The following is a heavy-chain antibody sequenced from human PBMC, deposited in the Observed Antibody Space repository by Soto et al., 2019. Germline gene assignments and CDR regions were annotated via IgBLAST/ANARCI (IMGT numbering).Heavy chain of an antibody. Sequence: EVQLVESGGGLVQPGGSQRLSCAASGFTFSNYWMYWVRQAPGKGLVWVSRINSDGSVSSYADSVKGRLTISRDNVKNTLYLQMNSLRAEDTAVYYCARGDCVGGPCYSLAGSFYYYMDVWGKGTTVTVS. V-gene: IGHV3-74*01. CDR2: INSDGSVS. D-gene: IGHD2-15*01. CDR3: ARGDCVGGPCYSLAGSFYYYMDV. CDR1: GFTFSNYW. J-gene: IGHJ6*03.